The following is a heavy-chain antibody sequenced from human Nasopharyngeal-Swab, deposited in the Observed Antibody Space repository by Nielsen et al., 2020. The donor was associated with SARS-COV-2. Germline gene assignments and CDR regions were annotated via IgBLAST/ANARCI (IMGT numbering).Heavy chain of an antibody. D-gene: IGHD2-2*01. CDR1: GFTFSSYS. Sequence: GGSLRLSCAASGFTFSSYSMNWVRQAPGKGLEWVSSISSSSSYIYYADSVKGRFTISRDNAKNSLYLQMNSLRAEDTAVYYCARSSPLGYCSSTSCYGLDGYWGQGTLVTVSS. J-gene: IGHJ4*02. CDR2: ISSSSSYI. V-gene: IGHV3-21*01. CDR3: ARSSPLGYCSSTSCYGLDGY.